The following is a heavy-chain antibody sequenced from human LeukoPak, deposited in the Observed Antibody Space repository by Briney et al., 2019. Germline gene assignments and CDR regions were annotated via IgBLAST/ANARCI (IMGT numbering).Heavy chain of an antibody. J-gene: IGHJ1*01. CDR2: ISGNGVST. V-gene: IGHV3-64D*06. D-gene: IGHD5-24*01. Sequence: PGGSLRLSCSASGFTFSMSAMHWVRQAPGKGLQYVSVISGNGVSTSYADSVKGRFTISRDNSKNTVYLQMSSLRAEDTAVYYCVGDGRDGYNRNFHHWGQGTLVTVSS. CDR1: GFTFSMSA. CDR3: VGDGRDGYNRNFHH.